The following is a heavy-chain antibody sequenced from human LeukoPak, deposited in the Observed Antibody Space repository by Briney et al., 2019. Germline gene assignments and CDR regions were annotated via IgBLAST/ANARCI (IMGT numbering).Heavy chain of an antibody. CDR1: GGSISNGSDY. V-gene: IGHV4-39*01. CDR3: ARDGYKFYYYYGLDV. CDR2: IYYSGST. D-gene: IGHD5-24*01. J-gene: IGHJ6*02. Sequence: SETLSLTSTVSGGSISNGSDYRSWIRRPPGKGLEWIGSIYYSGSTNYNPSLKSRVTISVDTSKNQFSLKLSSVTAADTAVYYWARDGYKFYYYYGLDVWGQGTTVTVSS.